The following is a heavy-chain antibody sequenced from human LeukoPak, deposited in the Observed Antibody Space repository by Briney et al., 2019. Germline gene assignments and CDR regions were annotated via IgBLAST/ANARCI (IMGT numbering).Heavy chain of an antibody. CDR3: ARVLGGWYSSSWYWFDP. CDR2: ISAYNGNT. CDR1: GYTFTSYG. D-gene: IGHD6-13*01. Sequence: GASVKVSCKASGYTFTSYGISWVRQAPGQGLEWMGWISAYNGNTNYAQKLQGRVTMTTDTSTSTAYMELSSLRSEDTAVYYCARVLGGWYSSSWYWFDPWGQGTLVTVSS. J-gene: IGHJ5*02. V-gene: IGHV1-18*01.